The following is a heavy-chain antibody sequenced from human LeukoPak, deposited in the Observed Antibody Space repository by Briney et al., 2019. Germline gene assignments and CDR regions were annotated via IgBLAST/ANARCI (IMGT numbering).Heavy chain of an antibody. J-gene: IGHJ3*02. CDR3: AVVADLDAFDI. CDR2: ITPFNGNT. V-gene: IGHV1-45*02. D-gene: IGHD2-15*01. CDR1: GYTFTYRY. Sequence: GSSVKVSCKASGYTFTYRYLHWVRQAPGQALEWMGWITPFNGNTNYAQKFQDRVTITRDRSMSTAYMELSSLRSEDTAMYYCAVVADLDAFDIWGQGTMVTVSS.